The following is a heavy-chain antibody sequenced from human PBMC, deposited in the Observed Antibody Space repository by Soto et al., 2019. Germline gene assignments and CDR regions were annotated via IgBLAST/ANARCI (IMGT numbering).Heavy chain of an antibody. J-gene: IGHJ3*02. CDR2: IKQDGSEK. CDR1: GFTFSNYW. D-gene: IGHD2-21*02. V-gene: IGHV3-7*05. Sequence: EVQLVESGGGLVQPGGSLILSCECSGFTFSNYWMNWVRQAPGKGLEWVANIKQDGSEKNYVDSVKGRFTISRDNAKNSLYLQMNSLRVEDTAVYYCVVTTSTFGIWGQGAMVTVSS. CDR3: VVTTSTFGI.